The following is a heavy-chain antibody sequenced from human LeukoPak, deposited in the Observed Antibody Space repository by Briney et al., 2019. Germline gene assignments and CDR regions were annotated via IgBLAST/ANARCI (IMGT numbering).Heavy chain of an antibody. Sequence: ASVKVSCKASGYTFTDYYMHWVRQAPGQGLEWMGRINPNSGGTNYAQKFQGRVTMTRDTSISTAYMELSRLRSDDTAMYYCARESSYYYMDVWGKGTTVTVPS. D-gene: IGHD1-26*01. J-gene: IGHJ6*03. V-gene: IGHV1-2*06. CDR1: GYTFTDYY. CDR2: INPNSGGT. CDR3: ARESSYYYMDV.